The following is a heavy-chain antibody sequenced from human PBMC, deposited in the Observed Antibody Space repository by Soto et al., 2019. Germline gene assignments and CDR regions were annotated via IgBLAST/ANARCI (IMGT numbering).Heavy chain of an antibody. Sequence: SETLSLTCIVSGVSVRSYTWSWVRQPANKGLEWIGRVFSSVSASYNPSLKSRVSISMDTPENRISLKLDSVTAADAGVYFCARDGMTTGDTWGPGTLVTVSS. CDR1: GVSVRSYT. CDR2: VFSSVSA. J-gene: IGHJ4*02. V-gene: IGHV4-4*07. D-gene: IGHD2-21*02. CDR3: ARDGMTTGDT.